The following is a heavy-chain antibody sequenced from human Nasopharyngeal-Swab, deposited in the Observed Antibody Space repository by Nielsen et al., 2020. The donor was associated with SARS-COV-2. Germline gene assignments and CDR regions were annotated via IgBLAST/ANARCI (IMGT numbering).Heavy chain of an antibody. Sequence: GESLKISCAASGFTFSSYWMSWVRQAPGKGLEWVANIKQDGSEKYYVDSVKGRFTISRDNAKNSLYLQMNSLRAEDTAVYYCARDSSDIVDEWPYYYYYYMDVWGKGTTVTVSS. CDR3: ARDSSDIVDEWPYYYYYYMDV. CDR2: IKQDGSEK. V-gene: IGHV3-7*03. CDR1: GFTFSSYW. J-gene: IGHJ6*03. D-gene: IGHD2-15*01.